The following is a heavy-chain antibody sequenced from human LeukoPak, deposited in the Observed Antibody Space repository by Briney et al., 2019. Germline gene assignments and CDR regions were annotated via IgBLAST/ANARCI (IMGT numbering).Heavy chain of an antibody. CDR3: ARETSYAFDI. V-gene: IGHV3-48*02. CDR1: GFTFSGYS. CDR2: ISSTSYTI. Sequence: GGSLILSCAASGFTFSGYSMNWVRQAPGKGLERVSYISSTSYTIHYVDSVKGRFTISRDNAKNSLYLQMNSLRDEDTAVYYCARETSYAFDIWGQATRVTVSS. J-gene: IGHJ3*02.